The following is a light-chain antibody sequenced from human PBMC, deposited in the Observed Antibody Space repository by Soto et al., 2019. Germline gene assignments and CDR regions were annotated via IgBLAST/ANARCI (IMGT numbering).Light chain of an antibody. CDR2: AAS. V-gene: IGKV1-27*01. J-gene: IGKJ3*01. CDR1: QGISNY. CDR3: QKYNSAPPFT. Sequence: DIQMTQSPSSLSASVGDSVTITCRASQGISNYLAWYQQKPGKVPKLLIYAASTLQSGVPSRFSGSGSGTDVTLTISSLQPEDVATYYCQKYNSAPPFTFGPGTKVDIK.